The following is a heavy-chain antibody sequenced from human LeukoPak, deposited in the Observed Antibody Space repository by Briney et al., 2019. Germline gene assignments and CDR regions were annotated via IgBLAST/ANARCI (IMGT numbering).Heavy chain of an antibody. D-gene: IGHD2-15*01. V-gene: IGHV3-23*01. CDR2: ISGSGGST. CDR1: GFTFSSYA. Sequence: PGGSLRLSCAASGFTFSSYAMSWVRQAPGKGLEWVSAISGSGGSTYYADSVKGRFTISRDNSKNTLYLQMNSLRAEDTAVYYSAPYCSGGSCYAYYYYGMDVWGQGTTVTVSS. J-gene: IGHJ6*02. CDR3: APYCSGGSCYAYYYYGMDV.